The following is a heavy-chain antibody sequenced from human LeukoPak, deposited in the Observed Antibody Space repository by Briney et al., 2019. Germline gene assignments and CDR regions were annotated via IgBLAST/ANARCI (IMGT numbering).Heavy chain of an antibody. V-gene: IGHV3-66*02. CDR1: GFTVSCNY. Sequence: TGGSLRLSCAASGFTVSCNYMSWVRQAPGKGLECVSIIYSGGGTYYADSVKGRFTISRDNSKNTLYLQMNSLRTEDTAVYYCVTGGNRYFDYWGQGTLVTVSS. CDR2: IYSGGGT. D-gene: IGHD4-23*01. J-gene: IGHJ4*02. CDR3: VTGGNRYFDY.